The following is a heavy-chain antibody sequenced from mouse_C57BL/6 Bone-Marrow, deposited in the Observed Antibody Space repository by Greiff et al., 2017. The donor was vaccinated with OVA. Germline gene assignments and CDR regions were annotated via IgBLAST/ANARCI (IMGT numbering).Heavy chain of an antibody. CDR1: GYAFSSSW. J-gene: IGHJ3*01. D-gene: IGHD3-2*02. V-gene: IGHV1-82*01. CDR3: ARERGQLTLRGFAY. Sequence: QVQLKQSGPELVKPGASVKISCKASGYAFSSSWMNWVKQRPGKGLEWIGRIYPGDGDTNYNGKFKGKATLTADKSSSTAYMQLSSLTSEDSAVYFCARERGQLTLRGFAYWGQGTLVTVSA. CDR2: IYPGDGDT.